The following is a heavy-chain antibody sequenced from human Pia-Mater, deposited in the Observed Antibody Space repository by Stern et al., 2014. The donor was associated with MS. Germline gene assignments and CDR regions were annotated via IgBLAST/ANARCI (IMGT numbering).Heavy chain of an antibody. D-gene: IGHD3-22*01. V-gene: IGHV3-43*01. CDR3: AKPITMIVVAESSYFDY. CDR2: ISWDGGST. CDR1: GFTFDDYT. J-gene: IGHJ4*02. Sequence: EVQLVESGGVVVQPGGSLRLSCAASGFTFDDYTMHWVRQAPGKGLEWVSLISWDGGSTYYADSVKGRFTISRDNSKYSLYLQMNSLRTEDTALYYCAKPITMIVVAESSYFDYWGQGTLVTVSS.